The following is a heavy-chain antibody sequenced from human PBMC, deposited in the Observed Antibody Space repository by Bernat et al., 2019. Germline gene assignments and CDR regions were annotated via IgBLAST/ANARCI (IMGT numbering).Heavy chain of an antibody. CDR1: EFIVSSSY. V-gene: IGHV3-66*01. CDR3: ARATVGFGGVYYYSYGMDV. D-gene: IGHD3-10*01. J-gene: IGHJ6*02. CDR2: IYRDGST. Sequence: EVQVVESGGGLVQPGGSLRLSCAASEFIVSSSYMSWVRQGPGTGLEWVSVIYRDGSTYYADSVRGRFTISRDNSKNTVYLQMNNLRAEDAAVYYCARATVGFGGVYYYSYGMDVWGQGTMVTVSS.